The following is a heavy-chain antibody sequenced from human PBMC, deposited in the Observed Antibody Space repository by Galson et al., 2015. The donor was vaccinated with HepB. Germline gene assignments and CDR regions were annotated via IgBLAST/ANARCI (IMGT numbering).Heavy chain of an antibody. CDR2: IYSGGST. J-gene: IGHJ3*02. CDR3: ARAAGCSGGSCYPDAFDI. CDR1: GFTVSSNC. V-gene: IGHV3-66*01. D-gene: IGHD2-15*01. Sequence: SLRLSCAASGFTVSSNCMSWVRQAPGKGLEWVSVIYSGGSTYYADSVKGRFTISRDNSKNTLYLQMNSLRAEDTAVYYCARAAGCSGGSCYPDAFDIWGQGTMFTVS.